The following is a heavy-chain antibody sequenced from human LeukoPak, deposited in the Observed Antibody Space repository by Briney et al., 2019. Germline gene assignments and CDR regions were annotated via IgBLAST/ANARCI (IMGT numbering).Heavy chain of an antibody. J-gene: IGHJ6*02. D-gene: IGHD3-3*01. CDR2: INPNSGGT. Sequence: ASVKVSCKASGYTFTGYYMHWARQAPGQGLEWMGWINPNSGGTNYAQKFQGRVTMTRDTSISTAYMELSRLRSDDTAVYYCARVLGRITIFGVVIRTYGMDVWGQGTTVTVSS. CDR1: GYTFTGYY. CDR3: ARVLGRITIFGVVIRTYGMDV. V-gene: IGHV1-2*02.